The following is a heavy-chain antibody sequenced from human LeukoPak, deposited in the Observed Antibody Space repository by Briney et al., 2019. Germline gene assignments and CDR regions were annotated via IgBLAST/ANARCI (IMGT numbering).Heavy chain of an antibody. V-gene: IGHV3-23*01. CDR1: GFTFGSYG. CDR2: IHPSGTNT. CDR3: AELGITMIGGV. J-gene: IGHJ6*04. D-gene: IGHD3-10*02. Sequence: QPGGSLRLSCAASGFTFGSYGMSWVRQAPGKGLEWVSTIHPSGTNTHYADSVKGRFTISRDNAKNSLYLQMNSLRAEDTAVYYCAELGITMIGGVWGKGTTVTISS.